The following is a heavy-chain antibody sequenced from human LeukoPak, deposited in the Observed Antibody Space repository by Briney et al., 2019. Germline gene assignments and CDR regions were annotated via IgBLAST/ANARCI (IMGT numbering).Heavy chain of an antibody. J-gene: IGHJ4*02. V-gene: IGHV3-33*01. CDR3: ARDRSSRVYDF. D-gene: IGHD5/OR15-5a*01. CDR2: IWYDGSRK. Sequence: GGSLRLSCVASGLTFSNYGMHWVRQAPGKGLEWVAVIWYDGSRKYYAGSVKGRFSISRDNSKNTLYPQMNSLRAEDTAVYYCARDRSSRVYDFWGQGILVTVSS. CDR1: GLTFSNYG.